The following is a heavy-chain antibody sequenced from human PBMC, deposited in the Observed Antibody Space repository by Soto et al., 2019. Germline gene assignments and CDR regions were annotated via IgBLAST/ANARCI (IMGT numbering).Heavy chain of an antibody. D-gene: IGHD6-13*01. V-gene: IGHV4-4*07. Sequence: SETLSLTCTVSGGSISSYYWSWIRQPAGKGLEWIGRIYTSASTNYNPSLKSRVTMSVDTSKNQFSLKLSSVTAADTAVYYCARGGSSWYPDYYGMDVWGQGTTVTVSS. J-gene: IGHJ6*02. CDR1: GGSISSYY. CDR2: IYTSAST. CDR3: ARGGSSWYPDYYGMDV.